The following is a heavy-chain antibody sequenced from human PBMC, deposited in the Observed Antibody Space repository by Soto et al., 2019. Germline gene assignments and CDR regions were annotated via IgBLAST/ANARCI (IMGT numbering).Heavy chain of an antibody. CDR2: ISSSSSYI. D-gene: IGHD6-19*01. V-gene: IGHV3-21*01. J-gene: IGHJ6*02. Sequence: EVQLVESGGGLVKPGGSLRLSCAASGFTFSSYSMNWVRQAPGKGLEWVSSISSSSSYIYYADSVKGRFTISRDNAKNSLDLQMNSLRAEDTAVYYCARRIGRRSDYYYGMDVWGQGTTVTVSS. CDR1: GFTFSSYS. CDR3: ARRIGRRSDYYYGMDV.